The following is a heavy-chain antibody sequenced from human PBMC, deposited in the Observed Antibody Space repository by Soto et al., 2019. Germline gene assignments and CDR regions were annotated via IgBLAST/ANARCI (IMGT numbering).Heavy chain of an antibody. Sequence: QVQLVQSGAEVKKPGSSVTVSCKASGGTFGNSAISWVRQAPGQGLEWMGGIIPIFSTPDYAQKFQGRVTITADESTSTAYMELTSLRSEDTAVYYCARDKDRQQLGGKYYYAIDVWGQGTTVTVSS. CDR2: IIPIFSTP. J-gene: IGHJ6*02. CDR1: GGTFGNSA. V-gene: IGHV1-69*12. D-gene: IGHD1-1*01. CDR3: ARDKDRQQLGGKYYYAIDV.